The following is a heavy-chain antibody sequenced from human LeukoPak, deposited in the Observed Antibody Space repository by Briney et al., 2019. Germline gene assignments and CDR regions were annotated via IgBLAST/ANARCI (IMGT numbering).Heavy chain of an antibody. J-gene: IGHJ5*02. V-gene: IGHV1-18*01. CDR2: ISTNNGDT. Sequence: GASVKVSCKASGYTFTSYGISWVRQAPGQGLEWMGWISTNNGDTKYGKKFQGRVIMTTDTSTSTAYMEVRSLRSDDTAVYYCARERQQLAGDWFDPWGQGTLVTVSS. D-gene: IGHD6-13*01. CDR1: GYTFTSYG. CDR3: ARERQQLAGDWFDP.